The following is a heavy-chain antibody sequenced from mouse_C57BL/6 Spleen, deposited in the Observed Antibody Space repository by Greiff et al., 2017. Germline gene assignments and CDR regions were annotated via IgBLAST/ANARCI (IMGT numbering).Heavy chain of an antibody. J-gene: IGHJ1*03. D-gene: IGHD2-1*01. CDR1: GFSINSDCY. CDR3: ARDRDGKGYCDV. Sequence: QSGPSLVRPSQTLSLTCPVTGFSINSDCYWIWIRQFPGNKLEYIGYTFYSGITYYHPSLESRTYITRDTSKNQFSLKLSSVTTEDTATYYCARDRDGKGYCDVWGTGTTVTVSS. V-gene: IGHV3-3*01. CDR2: TFYSGIT.